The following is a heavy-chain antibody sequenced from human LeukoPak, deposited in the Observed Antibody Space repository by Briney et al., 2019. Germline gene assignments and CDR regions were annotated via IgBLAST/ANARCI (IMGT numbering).Heavy chain of an antibody. CDR2: ISAYNGNT. V-gene: IGHV1-18*01. CDR1: GYTFTSYG. J-gene: IGHJ5*02. D-gene: IGHD2-2*01. CDR3: ARGGDIVVVPAAIWFDP. Sequence: ASVKVSCKASGYTFTSYGISWVRQAPGQGLEWMGWISAYNGNTNYAQKLQGRVTMTTDTSTSTAYMELRSLRSDDTAVYYCARGGDIVVVPAAIWFDPWGQGTLVTVSS.